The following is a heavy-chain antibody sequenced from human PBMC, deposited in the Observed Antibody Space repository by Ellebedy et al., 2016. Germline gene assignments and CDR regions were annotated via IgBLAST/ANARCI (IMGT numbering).Heavy chain of an antibody. Sequence: SVKVSCKASGGTFSNYVISWVRQAPGQGLEWVGGTMPVFGTATYAQKFQGRVTITADEYANTAYMELRSLRSDDTAVYYCARARSGKDSFYFDYMDVWGKGTTVTVSS. J-gene: IGHJ6*03. CDR1: GGTFSNYV. CDR2: TMPVFGTA. D-gene: IGHD6-19*01. CDR3: ARARSGKDSFYFDYMDV. V-gene: IGHV1-69*13.